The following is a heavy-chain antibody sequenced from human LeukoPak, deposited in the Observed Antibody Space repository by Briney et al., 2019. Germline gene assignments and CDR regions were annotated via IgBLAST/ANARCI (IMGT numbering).Heavy chain of an antibody. V-gene: IGHV3-33*01. CDR2: IWYDGSNK. J-gene: IGHJ3*02. CDR1: GFTFSSYG. D-gene: IGHD3-22*01. Sequence: PGGSLRLSCAASGFTFSSYGMHWVRQAPGKGLEWVAVIWYDGSNKYYADSVKGRFTISRDNSKNTLYLQMNSLRAEDTAVYYCARESSESYDSSGYSAFDIWGQGTMVTVSS. CDR3: ARESSESYDSSGYSAFDI.